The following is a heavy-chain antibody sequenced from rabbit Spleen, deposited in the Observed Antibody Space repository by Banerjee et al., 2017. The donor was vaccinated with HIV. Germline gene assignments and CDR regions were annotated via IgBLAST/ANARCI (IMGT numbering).Heavy chain of an antibody. Sequence: QQLVESGGGLVKPGASLTLTCTASGFSFSRSYDMCWVRQAPGKGLEWIGCIYTGNGHIHDASWAKGRFTISIASSTTVTLQMTGLTVADTATYFCARDSGTYDYIDAYFNLWGPGTLVTVS. D-gene: IGHD6-1*01. CDR1: GFSFSRSYD. V-gene: IGHV1S40*01. J-gene: IGHJ4*01. CDR3: ARDSGTYDYIDAYFNL. CDR2: IYTGNGHI.